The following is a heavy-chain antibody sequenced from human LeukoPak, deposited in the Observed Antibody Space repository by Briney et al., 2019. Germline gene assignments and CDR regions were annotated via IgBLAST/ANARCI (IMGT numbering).Heavy chain of an antibody. CDR2: ISSSSSYI. V-gene: IGHV3-21*01. J-gene: IGHJ4*02. CDR3: ARADFVVVVAATYDY. D-gene: IGHD2-15*01. Sequence: GGSLRPSCAASGFTFSSYSMNWVRQAPGKGLEWVSSISSSSSYIYYADSVKGRFTISRDNAKNSLYLQMNSLRAEDTAVYYCARADFVVVVAATYDYWGQGTLVTVSS. CDR1: GFTFSSYS.